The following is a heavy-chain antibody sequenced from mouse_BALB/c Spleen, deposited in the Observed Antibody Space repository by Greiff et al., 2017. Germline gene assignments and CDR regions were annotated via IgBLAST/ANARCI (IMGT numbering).Heavy chain of an antibody. D-gene: IGHD1-1*01. Sequence: QVQLQQSGAELVRPGVSVKISCKGSGYTFTDYAMHWVKQSHAKSLEWIGVISTYYGDASYNQKFKGKATMTVDKSSSTAYMELARLTSEDSAIYYCARNYGSSYVYFDYWGQGTTLTVSS. CDR1: GYTFTDYA. J-gene: IGHJ2*01. V-gene: IGHV1S137*01. CDR3: ARNYGSSYVYFDY. CDR2: ISTYYGDA.